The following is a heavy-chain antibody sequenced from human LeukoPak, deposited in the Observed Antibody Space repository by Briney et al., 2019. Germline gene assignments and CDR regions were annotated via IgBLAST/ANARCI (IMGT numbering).Heavy chain of an antibody. CDR2: ISSSGSTI. V-gene: IGHV3-11*01. J-gene: IGHJ6*02. CDR1: GFTFSDYY. Sequence: PGGSLRLSCAASGFTFSDYYMSWIRQAPGKGLEWVSYISSSGSTIYYADSVKGRFTISRDNAKNSLYLQLNSLRAEDTAVYYCARDHYSNTPGYYYYYYGMDVWGQGTTVTVSS. CDR3: ARDHYSNTPGYYYYYYGMDV. D-gene: IGHD4-11*01.